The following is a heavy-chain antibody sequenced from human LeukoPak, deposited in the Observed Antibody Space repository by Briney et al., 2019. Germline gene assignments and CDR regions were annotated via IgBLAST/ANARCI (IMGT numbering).Heavy chain of an antibody. CDR3: ARDPEYSGSYYVDY. CDR1: GFTFSSYA. CDR2: ISYDGSNK. D-gene: IGHD1-26*01. Sequence: GRSLRLSCAASGFTFSSYAMHWVRQAPGKGLEWVAVISYDGSNKYYADSVKGRFTISRDNSKNTLYLQMNSLRAEDTAVYYCARDPEYSGSYYVDYWGQGTLVTVSS. V-gene: IGHV3-30-3*01. J-gene: IGHJ4*02.